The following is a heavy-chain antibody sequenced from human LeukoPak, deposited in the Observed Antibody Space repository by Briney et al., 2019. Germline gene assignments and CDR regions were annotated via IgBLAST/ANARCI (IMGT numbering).Heavy chain of an antibody. D-gene: IGHD3-10*01. V-gene: IGHV3-7*01. CDR2: IKQDGSEK. CDR3: ARARAYYYFDY. J-gene: IGHJ4*02. CDR1: GFTFSSYW. Sequence: GGSLRLSCAASGFTFSSYWTSWVRQAPGKGLEWVANIKQDGSEKYYVDSVKGRFTISRDNAKNSLYLQMNSLRAEDTAVYYCARARAYYYFDYWGQGTLVTVSS.